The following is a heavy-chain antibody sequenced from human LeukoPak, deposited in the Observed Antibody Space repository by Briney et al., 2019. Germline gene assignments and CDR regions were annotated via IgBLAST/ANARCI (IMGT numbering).Heavy chain of an antibody. J-gene: IGHJ4*02. CDR3: ASSNFSGLFDY. CDR1: GGSISSYY. Sequence: SETLSLTCAVSGGSISSYYWSWIRQPPGKGLEWIGYIYYSGSTNYNPSLKSRVTISVDTSKNQFSLKLSSVTAADTAVYYCASSNFSGLFDYWGQGTLVTVSS. V-gene: IGHV4-59*01. CDR2: IYYSGST. D-gene: IGHD2-15*01.